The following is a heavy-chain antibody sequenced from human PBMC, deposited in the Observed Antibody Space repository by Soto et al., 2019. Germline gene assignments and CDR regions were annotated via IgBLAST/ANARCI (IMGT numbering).Heavy chain of an antibody. J-gene: IGHJ4*02. CDR2: INPSGEHT. Sequence: ASVKVSCKASGYSFKDHYMHWVRQAPGRGLEWVGIINPSGEHTNYAQQFRGRVAMTRDTSTSTAYMELRSLRSEDTAVYYCAKDPIVVVPPRLFDYWGQGTLVTVSS. V-gene: IGHV1-46*02. CDR1: GYSFKDHY. D-gene: IGHD3-22*01. CDR3: AKDPIVVVPPRLFDY.